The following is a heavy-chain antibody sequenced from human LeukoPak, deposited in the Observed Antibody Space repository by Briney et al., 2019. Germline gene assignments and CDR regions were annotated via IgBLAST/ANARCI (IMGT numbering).Heavy chain of an antibody. CDR3: ARACSPYYDSSGYHNWFDP. V-gene: IGHV1-18*01. CDR1: GYTFSSYG. CDR2: ISAYNGNT. J-gene: IGHJ5*02. Sequence: GASVKVSCKASGYTFSSYGISWVRQAPGQGLEWVGWISAYNGNTNCAQKLQGRVTMTTDTSTSTAYMELRSLRSDDTAVYYCARACSPYYDSSGYHNWFDPWGQGTLVTVSS. D-gene: IGHD3-22*01.